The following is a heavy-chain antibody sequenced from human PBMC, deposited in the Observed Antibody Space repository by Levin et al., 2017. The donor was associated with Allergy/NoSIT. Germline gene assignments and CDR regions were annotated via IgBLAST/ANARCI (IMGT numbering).Heavy chain of an antibody. CDR1: GYSFTSHW. V-gene: IGHV5-51*01. Sequence: ASVKVSCKGSGYSFTSHWIGWVRQMPGKGLEWMGIIYPSDSDTRYSPSFQGQVTISADKSISTAYLQWSSLKASDTAIYYCARHGKTSLRFDAFDNWGQGTMVTVSS. J-gene: IGHJ3*02. CDR2: IYPSDSDT. CDR3: ARHGKTSLRFDAFDN.